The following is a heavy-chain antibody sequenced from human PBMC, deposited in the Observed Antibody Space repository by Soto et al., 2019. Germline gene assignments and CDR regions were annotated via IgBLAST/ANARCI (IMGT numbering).Heavy chain of an antibody. CDR3: ARDSMVRGVIITYRY. CDR2: IYSGGST. Sequence: LRLSCAASGFTVSSNYMSWVRQAPGKGLEWVSVIYSGGSTYYADSVKGRFTISRDNSKNTLYLQMNSLRAEDTAVYYCARDSMVRGVIITYRYWGQGTLVTVSS. D-gene: IGHD3-10*01. J-gene: IGHJ4*02. CDR1: GFTVSSNY. V-gene: IGHV3-53*01.